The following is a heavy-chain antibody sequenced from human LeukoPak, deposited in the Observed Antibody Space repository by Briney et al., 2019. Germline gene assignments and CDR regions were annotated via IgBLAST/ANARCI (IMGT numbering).Heavy chain of an antibody. V-gene: IGHV4-61*01. CDR2: IYYSGST. J-gene: IGHJ3*02. Sequence: SETLSLTCTVSGGSVSSGSYYWSWIRQPPGKGLEWIGYIYYSGSTNYNPSLKSRVTISVDTSKNQFSLKLSSVTAADTAVYYCARVSGYSYGWGAFDIWGQGTMVTVSS. CDR3: ARVSGYSYGWGAFDI. CDR1: GGSVSSGSYY. D-gene: IGHD5-18*01.